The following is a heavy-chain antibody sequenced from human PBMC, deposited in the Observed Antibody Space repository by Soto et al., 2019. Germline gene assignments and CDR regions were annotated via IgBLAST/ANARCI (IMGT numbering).Heavy chain of an antibody. CDR3: ARDRRFGNDCWSGYQWWFDP. Sequence: QVQLVQSGAEVKKPGASVKVSCKASGYTFTSYYMHWVRQAPGQGLEWMGIINPSGGSTSYAQKSQGGVTMTRDLSTSTVYRELSSLRSEDTAVYYCARDRRFGNDCWSGYQWWFDPWGQGTLVTVSS. CDR1: GYTFTSYY. J-gene: IGHJ5*02. V-gene: IGHV1-46*01. CDR2: INPSGGST. D-gene: IGHD3-3*01.